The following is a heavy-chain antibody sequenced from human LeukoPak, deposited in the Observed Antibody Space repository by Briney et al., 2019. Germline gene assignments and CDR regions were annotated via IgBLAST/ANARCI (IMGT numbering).Heavy chain of an antibody. CDR2: IWYDGSNK. J-gene: IGHJ6*02. Sequence: GGSLRLSCAASGFTFSSYGMHWVRQAPGKGLEWVAVIWYDGSNKYYADSVKGRFTISRDNSKNTLYLQMNSLRAEDTAVYYCARDLPVLRFLVWLSPPYYYYGMDVWGQGTTVTVSS. CDR1: GFTFSSYG. CDR3: ARDLPVLRFLVWLSPPYYYYGMDV. V-gene: IGHV3-33*01. D-gene: IGHD3-3*01.